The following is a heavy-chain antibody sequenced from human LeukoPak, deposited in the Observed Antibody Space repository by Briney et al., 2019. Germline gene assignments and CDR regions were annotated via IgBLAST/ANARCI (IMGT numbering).Heavy chain of an antibody. J-gene: IGHJ6*02. CDR1: GGSISSYY. V-gene: IGHV4-59*12. CDR3: ARDRGYCSSTSCYYYGMDV. D-gene: IGHD2-2*01. CDR2: IYYSGST. Sequence: MSSETLSLTCTVSGGSISSYYWSWIRQPPGKGLEWIGYIYYSGSTYYNPSLKSRVTISVDTSKNQFSLKLSSVTAADTAVYYCARDRGYCSSTSCYYYGMDVWGQGTTVTVSS.